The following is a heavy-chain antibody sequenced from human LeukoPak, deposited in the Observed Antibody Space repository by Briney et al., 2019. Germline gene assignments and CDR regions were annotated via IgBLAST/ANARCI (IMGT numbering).Heavy chain of an antibody. J-gene: IGHJ4*02. Sequence: PGGSLRLSCAASGFTFSSYAMHWVRQAPGKGLEYVSAISSNGGSTYYANSVKGRFTISRDNAKNSLYLQMNSLRVEDTAVYYCAGGSGWLIDYWGQGTLVTVSS. CDR2: ISSNGGST. CDR1: GFTFSSYA. V-gene: IGHV3-64*01. CDR3: AGGSGWLIDY. D-gene: IGHD5-12*01.